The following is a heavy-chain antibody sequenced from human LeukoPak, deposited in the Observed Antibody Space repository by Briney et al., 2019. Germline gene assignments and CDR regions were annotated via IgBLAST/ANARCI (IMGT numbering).Heavy chain of an antibody. Sequence: GGSLRLSCAASGFTFSSYEMNWVRQAPGKGLGWVSYISSNGSTRYYAESVKGRFNISRDNDKNSLYLQMNSLRAEDTAVYYCASPLDYWGQGTLVTVSS. CDR1: GFTFSSYE. V-gene: IGHV3-48*03. CDR2: ISSNGSTR. CDR3: ASPLDY. J-gene: IGHJ4*02.